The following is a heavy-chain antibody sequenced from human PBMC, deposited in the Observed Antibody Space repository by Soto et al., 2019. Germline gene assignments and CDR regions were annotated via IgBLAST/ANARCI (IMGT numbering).Heavy chain of an antibody. CDR1: GGTFSSYA. D-gene: IGHD5-18*01. CDR2: IIPIFGTA. V-gene: IGHV1-69*12. J-gene: IGHJ4*02. Sequence: QVQLVQSGAEVKKPGSSVKVSCKASGGTFSSYAISWVRQAPGQGLEWMGGIIPIFGTANYAQKFQGRVTITADESTSKVYMELSSLRSEDTAVYYCARDSGYSYAPSGARFDYWGQGTLVTVSS. CDR3: ARDSGYSYAPSGARFDY.